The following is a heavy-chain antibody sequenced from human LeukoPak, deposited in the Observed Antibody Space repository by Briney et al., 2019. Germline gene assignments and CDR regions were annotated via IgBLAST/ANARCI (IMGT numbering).Heavy chain of an antibody. V-gene: IGHV4-59*01. CDR3: ARGGYCSGGSCYSFRNWFDP. CDR1: GGSISSYY. CDR2: IYYSGST. Sequence: KPSETLSLTCTVSGGSISSYYWSWIRQPPGKGLEWIGYIYYSGSTNYNPSLKSRVTISVDTSKNQFSLKLSSVTAADTAVYYCARGGYCSGGSCYSFRNWFDPWGQGTLVTVSS. J-gene: IGHJ5*02. D-gene: IGHD2-15*01.